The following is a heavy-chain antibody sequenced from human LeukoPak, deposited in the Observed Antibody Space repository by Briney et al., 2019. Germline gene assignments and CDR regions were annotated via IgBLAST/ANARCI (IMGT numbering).Heavy chain of an antibody. J-gene: IGHJ4*02. CDR2: ISITGNTI. Sequence: GGSLRLSCAASGFTFSDYYMNWIRQAPGKGLEWISDISITGNTIYYGDSVKGRFTISRDNAKNSLYLQMNSLRAEDTAVYYCARDWSGYSQYIPFYFDYWGQGTLVTVSS. CDR3: ARDWSGYSQYIPFYFDY. D-gene: IGHD5-18*01. V-gene: IGHV3-11*01. CDR1: GFTFSDYY.